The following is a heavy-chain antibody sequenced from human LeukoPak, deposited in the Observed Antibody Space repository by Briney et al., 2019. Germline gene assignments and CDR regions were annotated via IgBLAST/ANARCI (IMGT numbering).Heavy chain of an antibody. CDR1: GGTFSSYA. J-gene: IGHJ5*02. Sequence: SVKVSCKASGGTFSSYAISWVRQAPGQGLEWMGRIIPILGIANYAQKFQGRVTITADKSTSTAYMELSSLRSEDTAVYYCARSIWFGESDHYWFDPWGQGTLVTVSS. D-gene: IGHD3-10*01. CDR3: ARSIWFGESDHYWFDP. V-gene: IGHV1-69*04. CDR2: IIPILGIA.